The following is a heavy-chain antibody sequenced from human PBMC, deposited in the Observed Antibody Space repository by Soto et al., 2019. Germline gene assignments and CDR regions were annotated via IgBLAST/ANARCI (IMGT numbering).Heavy chain of an antibody. Sequence: EVQLVESGGGLVQPGGSLRLSCAASGFTFSRYWMHWVRQVPGKGLVWVSRINPDGSSTSYADSVKGRFTISRDHAKNTLYLQLNSLRAEDTAVYYCASGYNYGDCDYWGQGTLVTVSS. CDR1: GFTFSRYW. CDR3: ASGYNYGDCDY. CDR2: INPDGSST. D-gene: IGHD5-18*01. V-gene: IGHV3-74*01. J-gene: IGHJ4*02.